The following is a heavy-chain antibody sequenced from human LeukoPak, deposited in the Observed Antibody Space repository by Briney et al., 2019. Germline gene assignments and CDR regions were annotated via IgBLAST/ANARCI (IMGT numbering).Heavy chain of an antibody. CDR2: IYYSGST. Sequence: SETLSLTCIVSGGSISNYYWSWIRQPPGEGPEWIGYIYYSGSTKCNPSLKSRVTISVDTSKNQFSLNLSSVTAADTAVYYCARLVGYSSGWWPGYWGQGTLVTVSS. CDR3: ARLVGYSSGWWPGY. V-gene: IGHV4-59*01. D-gene: IGHD6-19*01. CDR1: GGSISNYY. J-gene: IGHJ4*02.